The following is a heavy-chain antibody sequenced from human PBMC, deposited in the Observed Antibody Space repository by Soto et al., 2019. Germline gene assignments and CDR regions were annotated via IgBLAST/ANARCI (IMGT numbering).Heavy chain of an antibody. J-gene: IGHJ6*02. Sequence: QVQLVQSGAEVKKPGSSVRVSCKASGDNFGNYAVSWVRQAPGQGLEWMGKIIPIFGIANSAQKFQGRITITADRSTSTAYMELSSLRSEDTALYYFVRVAVPGIYGEDVWGQGTTVTVSS. V-gene: IGHV1-69*09. CDR1: GDNFGNYA. CDR3: VRVAVPGIYGEDV. CDR2: IIPIFGIA. D-gene: IGHD3-10*01.